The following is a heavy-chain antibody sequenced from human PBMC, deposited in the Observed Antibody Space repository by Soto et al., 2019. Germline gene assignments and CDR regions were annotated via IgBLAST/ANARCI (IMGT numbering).Heavy chain of an antibody. CDR2: ISGSGGST. CDR3: ATLLGYCSSTSCYTPDY. D-gene: IGHD2-2*02. J-gene: IGHJ4*02. CDR1: GFTFSSYA. V-gene: IGHV3-23*01. Sequence: GGSLRLSCAASGFTFSSYAMSWVRQAPGKGLEWVSAISGSGGSTYYADSVKGRFTISRDNSKNPLYLQMNSLRAEDTAVYYCATLLGYCSSTSCYTPDYWGQGTLVTVSS.